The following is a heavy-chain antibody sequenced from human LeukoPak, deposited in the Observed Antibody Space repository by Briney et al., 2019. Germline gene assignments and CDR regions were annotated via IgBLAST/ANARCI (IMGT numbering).Heavy chain of an antibody. D-gene: IGHD5-24*01. CDR1: GGSISSGSYY. CDR3: ARSPGRDGYNGAYYFDY. J-gene: IGHJ4*02. CDR2: IYTSGST. Sequence: SETLSLTCTVSGGSISSGSYYWSWIRQPAGKGLEWIGRIYTSGSTNYNPSLKSRVTISVDTSKNQFSLKLSSVTAADTAVYYCARSPGRDGYNGAYYFDYWGQGTLVTVSS. V-gene: IGHV4-61*02.